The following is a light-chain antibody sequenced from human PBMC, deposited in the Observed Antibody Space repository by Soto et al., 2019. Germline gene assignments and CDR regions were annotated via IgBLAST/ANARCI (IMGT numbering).Light chain of an antibody. CDR3: HQYYSSPLT. V-gene: IGKV4-1*01. J-gene: IGKJ4*01. Sequence: DIVMTQSPDSLAVSLGERATINCKSSQTILYSPNNKNYLAWDQHRPGQPPKLLISWAPTRESGVPERFSGSGSGTDFTLTINSLQAEDVAVYYCHQYYSSPLTFGGGTKVEVK. CDR2: WAP. CDR1: QTILYSPNNKNY.